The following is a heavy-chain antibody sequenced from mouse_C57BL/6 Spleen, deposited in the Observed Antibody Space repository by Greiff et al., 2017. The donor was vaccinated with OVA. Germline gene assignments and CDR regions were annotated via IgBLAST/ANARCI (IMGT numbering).Heavy chain of an antibody. D-gene: IGHD4-1*01. V-gene: IGHV5-17*01. J-gene: IGHJ2*01. CDR2: ISSGSSTI. CDR3: AREAGRGRYYFDY. Sequence: EVQLQQSGGGLVKPGGSLKLSCAASGFTFSDYGMHWVRQAPEKGLEWVAYISSGSSTIYYADTVKGRFTISRDNAKNTLFLQMTSLRSEETAMYYGAREAGRGRYYFDYWGQGTTLTVSS. CDR1: GFTFSDYG.